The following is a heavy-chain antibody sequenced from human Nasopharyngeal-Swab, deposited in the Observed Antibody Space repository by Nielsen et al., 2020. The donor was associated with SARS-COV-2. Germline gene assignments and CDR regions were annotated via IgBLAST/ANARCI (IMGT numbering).Heavy chain of an antibody. CDR3: TTDLRVTMIVVAITYDAFEI. Sequence: GESLKISCAASGFTFSNAWMSWVRQAPGKGLEWVGRIKSKTDGGTTDYAAPGKGRFTISRDDSKNTLYLQMNSLKTEDTAVYYCTTDLRVTMIVVAITYDAFEIWGQGTMVTVSS. V-gene: IGHV3-15*01. CDR2: IKSKTDGGTT. CDR1: GFTFSNAW. J-gene: IGHJ3*02. D-gene: IGHD3-22*01.